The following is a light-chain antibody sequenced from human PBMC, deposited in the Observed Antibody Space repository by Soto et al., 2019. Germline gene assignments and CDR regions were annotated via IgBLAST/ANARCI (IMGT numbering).Light chain of an antibody. CDR2: GAS. CDR3: QQCSNWPQWT. V-gene: IGKV3D-15*01. Sequence: EIVMTQTPGTLSVSPGEIATLSCRASQSVSSNLAWYQQKPGQAPRLLIYGASSRATGIPDRFSGSGSGTDFTLTISSLEPEDFALYYCQQCSNWPQWTFGQGTKVDIK. J-gene: IGKJ1*01. CDR1: QSVSSN.